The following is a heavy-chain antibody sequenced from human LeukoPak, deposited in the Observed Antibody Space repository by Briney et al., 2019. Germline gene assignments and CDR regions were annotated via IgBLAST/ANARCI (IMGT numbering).Heavy chain of an antibody. CDR1: GGSFSGYY. J-gene: IGHJ4*02. D-gene: IGHD3-9*01. CDR2: INHSGNT. V-gene: IGHV4-34*01. CDR3: ARRRNYDFLTGHRSVFDY. Sequence: SETLSLTCAVYGGSFSGYYWSWIRQPPGKGLEWIGEINHSGNTNYNPSLKSRVTISVDTSKNQFSLKLSSVTAADTAVYYCARRRNYDFLTGHRSVFDYWGQGTLVTVSS.